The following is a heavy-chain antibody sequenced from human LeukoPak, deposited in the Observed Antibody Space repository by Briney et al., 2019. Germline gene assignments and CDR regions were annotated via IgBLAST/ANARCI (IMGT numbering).Heavy chain of an antibody. J-gene: IGHJ3*02. CDR1: GFTFSSYG. V-gene: IGHV3-30*03. CDR3: ARDPNGDYIGTFDM. Sequence: PGRSLRLSCAASGFTFSSYGMHWVRQAPGKGLEWVAVISYDGSNKYYADSVKGRFTISRDNSKNVLYLQMNSLRAEDTAVYFCARDPNGDYIGTFDMWGRGTMVSVSS. D-gene: IGHD4-17*01. CDR2: ISYDGSNK.